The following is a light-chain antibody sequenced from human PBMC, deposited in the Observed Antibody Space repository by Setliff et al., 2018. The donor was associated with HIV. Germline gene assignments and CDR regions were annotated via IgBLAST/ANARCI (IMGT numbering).Light chain of an antibody. V-gene: IGLV2-14*03. CDR2: DVG. CDR1: SSDVGTYNY. CDR3: SSYSKISTPPFV. Sequence: QSVLTQPASVSGSPGQSITISCTGTSSDVGTYNYVSWYQQHPGKAPKLMIFDVGNRPSGVSNRFSGSNSGNTASLTISGLQAEDEADYFCSSYSKISTPPFVFGAGTKATVL. J-gene: IGLJ1*01.